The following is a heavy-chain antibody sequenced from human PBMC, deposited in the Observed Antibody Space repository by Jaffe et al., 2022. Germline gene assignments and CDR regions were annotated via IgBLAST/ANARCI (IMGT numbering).Heavy chain of an antibody. V-gene: IGHV4-38-2*01. CDR3: ARLGNSSSWYRDYYYMDV. D-gene: IGHD6-13*01. Sequence: QVQLQESGPGLVKPSETLSLTCAVSGYSISSGYYWGWIRQPPGKGLEWIGSIYHSGSTYYNPSLKSRVTISVDTSKNQFSLKLSSVTAADTAVYYCARLGNSSSWYRDYYYMDVWGKGTTVTVSS. CDR2: IYHSGST. CDR1: GYSISSGYY. J-gene: IGHJ6*03.